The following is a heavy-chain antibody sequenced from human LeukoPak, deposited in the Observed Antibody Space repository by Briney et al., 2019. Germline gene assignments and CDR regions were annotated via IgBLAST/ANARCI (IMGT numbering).Heavy chain of an antibody. D-gene: IGHD3-22*01. CDR2: ISGTGVNT. CDR1: GFTFSSYA. J-gene: IGHJ4*02. CDR3: AKGGLGYYDSSGYRY. V-gene: IGHV3-23*01. Sequence: PGGSLRLSCAASGFTFSSYAMSWVRQAPGKGLEWVSAISGTGVNTYYADSEKGRFTISRDNSKNTLSLQMNSLRAEDTAVYYCAKGGLGYYDSSGYRYWGQGTLVTVSS.